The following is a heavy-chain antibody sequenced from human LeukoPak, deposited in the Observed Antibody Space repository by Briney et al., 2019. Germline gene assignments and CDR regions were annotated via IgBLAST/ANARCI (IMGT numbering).Heavy chain of an antibody. CDR1: GFTFSSYG. CDR3: AKGGCSSASCHHHFDF. V-gene: IGHV3-30*18. D-gene: IGHD2-2*01. J-gene: IGHJ4*02. Sequence: PGGSLRLSCAASGFTFSSYGMHWVRQAPGKGLEWVAVISYDGSNKYYADSVKGRFTISRDNSKNTLYLQMNSLRPEDTAVYYCAKGGCSSASCHHHFDFWGQGTLVTVSS. CDR2: ISYDGSNK.